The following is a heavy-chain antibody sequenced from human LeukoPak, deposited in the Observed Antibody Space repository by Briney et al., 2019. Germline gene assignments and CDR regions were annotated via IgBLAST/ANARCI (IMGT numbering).Heavy chain of an antibody. CDR3: TAGTGTSDFDY. J-gene: IGHJ4*02. CDR1: GFTFSSAW. Sequence: GGSLRLSCAASGFTFSSAWMSWVRQAPGKGLEWVGRIKSKTDGGTRDFAAPVKGRFTISRDDSTNTLYLQMNSLKTEDTAVYYCTAGTGTSDFDYWGQGTLVTVSS. V-gene: IGHV3-15*05. D-gene: IGHD1-7*01. CDR2: IKSKTDGGTR.